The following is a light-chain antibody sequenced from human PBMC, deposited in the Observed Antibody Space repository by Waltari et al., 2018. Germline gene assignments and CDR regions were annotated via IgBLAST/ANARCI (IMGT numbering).Light chain of an antibody. J-gene: IGKJ3*01. V-gene: IGKV1D-13*01. CDR1: QGISSY. Sequence: IQMSQSPSSLSASVGDRVTITCRASQGISSYLNWYQQKPGKAPKLLIYYANSLASGVPSRFSGSGSGTEFTLTISSLQAEDFATYYCQQGNNYQFTFGPGTKLDIK. CDR3: QQGNNYQFT. CDR2: YAN.